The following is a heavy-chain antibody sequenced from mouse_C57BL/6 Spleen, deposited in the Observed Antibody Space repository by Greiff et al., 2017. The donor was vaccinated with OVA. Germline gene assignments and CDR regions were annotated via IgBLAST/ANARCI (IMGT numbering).Heavy chain of an antibody. Sequence: VQGVESGPELVKPGASVKISCKASGYAFSSSWMNWVKQRPGKGLEWIGRIYPGDGDTNYNGKFKGKATLTADKSSSTAYMQLSSLTSEDSAVYFCARSGGYDGAWFAYWGQGTLVTVSA. D-gene: IGHD2-2*01. CDR1: GYAFSSSW. V-gene: IGHV1-82*01. J-gene: IGHJ3*01. CDR3: ARSGGYDGAWFAY. CDR2: IYPGDGDT.